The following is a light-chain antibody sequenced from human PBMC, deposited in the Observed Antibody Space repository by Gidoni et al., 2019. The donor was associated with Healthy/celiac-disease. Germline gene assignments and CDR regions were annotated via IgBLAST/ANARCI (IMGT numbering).Light chain of an antibody. CDR3: QQYGSSPFT. CDR1: QSVSSSY. J-gene: IGKJ3*01. V-gene: IGKV3-20*01. CDR2: GAS. Sequence: EIVLTQSPGTLSLSPGERATLSCRASQSVSSSYLAWYQQKPGQAPRLLIYGASSRAPGIPDRFSGSGSGTDLTLTIRRLEPQDFAVYYFQQYGSSPFTFGPGTKVDIK.